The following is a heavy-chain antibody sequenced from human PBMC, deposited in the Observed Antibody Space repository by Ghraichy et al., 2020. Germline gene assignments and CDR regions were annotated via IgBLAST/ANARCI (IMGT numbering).Heavy chain of an antibody. J-gene: IGHJ4*01. V-gene: IGHV3-53*01. Sequence: GGSLRLSCAAYGLIDSSYDMSWVRQAPGKGLEWVSVIYSGGITTYADSVQGRFRISRDISNNSLYLQMNSLRAEDTAKSYCVRGQLWPRNHFDFLCHGTLITVSS. CDR3: VRGQLWPRNHFDF. CDR1: GLIDSSYD. CDR2: IYSGGIT. D-gene: IGHD5-18*01.